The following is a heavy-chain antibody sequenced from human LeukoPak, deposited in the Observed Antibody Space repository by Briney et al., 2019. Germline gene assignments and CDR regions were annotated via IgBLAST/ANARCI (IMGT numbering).Heavy chain of an antibody. CDR3: ARDFTGWEY. CDR2: ITTNGDNT. J-gene: IGHJ4*02. D-gene: IGHD3-9*01. V-gene: IGHV3-64*01. Sequence: GGSLRLSCAASGFSFSNYVMYWVRQAPGKGLEYVSAITTNGDNTYYANFVKGRFTISRDNAKNSVYLQMSSLRAEDTAVYYCARDFTGWEYWGQGTLVSVSS. CDR1: GFSFSNYV.